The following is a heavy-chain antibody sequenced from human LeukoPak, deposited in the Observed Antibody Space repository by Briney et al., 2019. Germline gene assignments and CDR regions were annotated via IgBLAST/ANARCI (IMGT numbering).Heavy chain of an antibody. D-gene: IGHD5-24*01. CDR2: IYYSGST. CDR3: ARDIEMATTNGAFDI. CDR1: GGSISSYY. J-gene: IGHJ3*02. V-gene: IGHV4-59*12. Sequence: PSETLSLTCTVSGGSISSYYWSWIRQPPGKGLEWIGYIYYSGSTNYNPSLKSRVTISVDTSKNQFSLKLSSVTAADTAVYYCARDIEMATTNGAFDIWGQGTMVTVSS.